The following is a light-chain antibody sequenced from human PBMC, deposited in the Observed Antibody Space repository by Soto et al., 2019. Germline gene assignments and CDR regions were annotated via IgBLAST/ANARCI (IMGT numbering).Light chain of an antibody. CDR1: QSVSSSY. J-gene: IGKJ2*01. CDR3: QQYKDWPPYT. Sequence: EIVLTQSPGTLSLSPGERATLSCRASQSVSSSYLAWYQQKPGQAPRLLIYGASTRATGVPARFSGGGSGTEFTLTISSLQSEDFAVYYCQQYKDWPPYTFGQGTKVDIK. V-gene: IGKV3-15*01. CDR2: GAS.